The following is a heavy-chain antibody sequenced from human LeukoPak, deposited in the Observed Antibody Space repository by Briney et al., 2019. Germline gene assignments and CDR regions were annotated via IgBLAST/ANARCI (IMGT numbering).Heavy chain of an antibody. J-gene: IGHJ4*02. V-gene: IGHV4-39*01. D-gene: IGHD3-10*01. CDR1: GGSISSSSYY. CDR3: ARQVFLGHYYGSGSADY. CDR2: IYYSGST. Sequence: SETLSLTCTVSGGSISSSSYYWGWIRQPPGKGLEWIGSIYYSGSTYYNPSLKSRVTISVDTSKNQFSLKLSSVTAADTAVYYCARQVFLGHYYGSGSADYWGQGTLVTVSS.